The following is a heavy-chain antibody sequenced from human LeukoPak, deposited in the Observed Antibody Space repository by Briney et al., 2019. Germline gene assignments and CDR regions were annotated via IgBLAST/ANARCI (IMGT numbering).Heavy chain of an antibody. CDR3: ARDPYSGNYGDYYYYYMDV. Sequence: GGSLRLSCAASGLTLSGYTMNWVRQAPGKGLEWVSSISSSTTYIYYADSLKGRFTVSRDNAKNSLYLQMNSLRDEDTAVYYCARDPYSGNYGDYYYYYMDVWGKGTTVTISS. V-gene: IGHV3-21*01. CDR2: ISSSTTYI. J-gene: IGHJ6*03. D-gene: IGHD1-26*01. CDR1: GLTLSGYT.